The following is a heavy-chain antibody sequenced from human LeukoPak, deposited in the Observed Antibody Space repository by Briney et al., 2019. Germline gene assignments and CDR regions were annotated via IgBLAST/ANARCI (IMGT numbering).Heavy chain of an antibody. V-gene: IGHV4-59*08. J-gene: IGHJ4*02. D-gene: IGHD6-6*01. CDR1: SGSVTTHY. CDR3: ARRAARSKLYYFDS. Sequence: PSETLSLTCSVSSGSVTTHYWAWIRQPPGKGLEWIGFVSKTGNTNYNPSLKSRITISVDTSKNTFSLKLTSLTAADTAVYFCARRAARSKLYYFDSWGQGTLVIVSS. CDR2: VSKTGNT.